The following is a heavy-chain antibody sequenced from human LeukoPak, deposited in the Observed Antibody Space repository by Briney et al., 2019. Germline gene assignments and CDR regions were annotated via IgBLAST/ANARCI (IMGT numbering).Heavy chain of an antibody. CDR2: INWNSGDI. Sequence: GGSLRLSCAASGFTFSSYAMSWVRQAPGKGLEWVSGINWNSGDIAYAASVKGRFTISRDNDKKSLYLEMKSLRVEDTALYYCAKDMRDWASGSYTFDSWGQGTLVTVSS. CDR1: GFTFSSYA. D-gene: IGHD3-10*01. J-gene: IGHJ4*02. CDR3: AKDMRDWASGSYTFDS. V-gene: IGHV3-9*01.